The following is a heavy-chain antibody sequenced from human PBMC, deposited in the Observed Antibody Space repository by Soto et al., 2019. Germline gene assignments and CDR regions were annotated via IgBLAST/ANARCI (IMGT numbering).Heavy chain of an antibody. CDR2: ISAYNGNT. CDR3: ASRGGGAYYYDSRGYSNDAFDI. V-gene: IGHV1-18*01. D-gene: IGHD3-22*01. CDR1: GYTFTSYG. J-gene: IGHJ3*02. Sequence: ASVKVSCKASGYTFTSYGISWVRQAPGQGLEWMGWISAYNGNTNYAQKLQGRVTMTTDTSTSTAYMELRSLRSDDTAVYYCASRGGGAYYYDSRGYSNDAFDIWGQGTMVTVSS.